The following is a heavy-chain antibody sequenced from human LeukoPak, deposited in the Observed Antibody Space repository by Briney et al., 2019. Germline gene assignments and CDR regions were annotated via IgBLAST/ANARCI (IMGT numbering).Heavy chain of an antibody. D-gene: IGHD2-2*01. CDR2: IKQDGSEK. CDR1: GFTFSNYW. CDR3: ARGRSSSLDY. V-gene: IGHV3-7*04. J-gene: IGHJ4*02. Sequence: PGGSLRLSCAASGFTFSNYWMGWVRQAPGKGLEWVAKIKQDGSEKYYVDSVKGRFAISRDNAKNSLYLQMDSLRAEDTAVYYCARGRSSSLDYWGQGTLVTVSS.